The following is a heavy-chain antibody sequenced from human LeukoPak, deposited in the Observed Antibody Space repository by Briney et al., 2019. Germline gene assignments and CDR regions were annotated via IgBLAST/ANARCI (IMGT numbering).Heavy chain of an antibody. CDR3: ARSSIVVVSILDY. J-gene: IGHJ4*02. CDR2: ISSNGGST. D-gene: IGHD2-2*01. Sequence: GGSLRLSCAASGFPFSSYAMHWVRQAPGKGLEYVSAISSNGGSTYYANSVKGRFTISRENSKNTLYLQMGSLRGEDMAVYYCARSSIVVVSILDYWGQGTLVTVSS. V-gene: IGHV3-64*01. CDR1: GFPFSSYA.